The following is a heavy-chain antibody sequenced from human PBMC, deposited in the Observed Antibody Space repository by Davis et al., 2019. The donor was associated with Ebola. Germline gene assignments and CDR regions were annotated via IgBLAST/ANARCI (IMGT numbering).Heavy chain of an antibody. Sequence: PGGSLRLSCAASGFTFSSYWMSWVRQAPGKGLEWVANIKQDGSEKYYVDSVKGRFTISRDNAKNSLYLQMNSLRAEDTAVYYCARDLTPYYDYVWGSYRYKGNNWFDPWGQGTLVTVSS. CDR2: IKQDGSEK. CDR1: GFTFSSYW. V-gene: IGHV3-7*01. J-gene: IGHJ5*02. D-gene: IGHD3-16*02. CDR3: ARDLTPYYDYVWGSYRYKGNNWFDP.